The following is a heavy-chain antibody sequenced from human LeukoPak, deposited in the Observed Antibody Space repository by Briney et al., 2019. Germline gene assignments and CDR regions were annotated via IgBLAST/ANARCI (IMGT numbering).Heavy chain of an antibody. CDR3: VRQSTGLDY. D-gene: IGHD5/OR15-5a*01. CDR1: GFTFSSHY. CDR2: IEPDGSNK. J-gene: IGHJ4*02. Sequence: PGGSLRLSCAPSGFTFSSHYMHWVRQAPGKGLEWVAVIEPDGSNKYHADSVKGRFTISRDNSKNTLYLQLDSLRSEDTAVYYCVRQSTGLDYWGQGTLVTVSS. V-gene: IGHV3-30-3*01.